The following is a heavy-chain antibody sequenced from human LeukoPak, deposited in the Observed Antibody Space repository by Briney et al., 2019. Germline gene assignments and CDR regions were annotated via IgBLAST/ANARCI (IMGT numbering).Heavy chain of an antibody. Sequence: GESLKISCKGSGYSFTSYWIGWVRQMPGKGLEWMGIIYPGDSDTRYSPSFQGQVTISADKSISTAYLQWSSLKASDTAMYYCARRGIVGATTPNAFDIWGQGTMVTVSS. CDR3: ARRGIVGATTPNAFDI. CDR2: IYPGDSDT. J-gene: IGHJ3*02. CDR1: GYSFTSYW. D-gene: IGHD1-26*01. V-gene: IGHV5-51*01.